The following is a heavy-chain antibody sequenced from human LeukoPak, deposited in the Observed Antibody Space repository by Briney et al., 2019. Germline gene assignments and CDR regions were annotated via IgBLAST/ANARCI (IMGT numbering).Heavy chain of an antibody. CDR1: GFTFSSYA. CDR3: AQHQTLGDGLLDY. J-gene: IGHJ4*02. Sequence: GGSLRLSCAASGFTFSSYAMSWVRQAPGKGLEWVPAISGSGGSTYYADSVKGRFTISRDNSKNTLYLQMNSLRAEDTAVYYCAQHQTLGDGLLDYWGQGTLVTVSS. CDR2: ISGSGGST. D-gene: IGHD5-24*01. V-gene: IGHV3-23*01.